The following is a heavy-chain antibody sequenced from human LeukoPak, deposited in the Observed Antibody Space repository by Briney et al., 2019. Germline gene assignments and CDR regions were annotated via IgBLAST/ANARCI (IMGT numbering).Heavy chain of an antibody. CDR3: ARGIADAFDI. D-gene: IGHD2-15*01. V-gene: IGHV4-59*12. CDR1: GGSISSYY. Sequence: PSETLSLTCTVSGGSISSYYWSWIRQPPGKGLDWIGYIYHSGSTYYNPSLKSRVTISVDRSKNQFSLKLNSVTAADTAVYYCARGIADAFDIWGQGTMVTVSS. CDR2: IYHSGST. J-gene: IGHJ3*02.